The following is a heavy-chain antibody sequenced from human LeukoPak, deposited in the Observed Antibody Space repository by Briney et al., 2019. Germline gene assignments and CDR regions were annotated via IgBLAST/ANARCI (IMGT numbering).Heavy chain of an antibody. CDR1: GFTFSSYG. Sequence: GGSLRLSCAAPGFTFSSYGMHWVRQAPGKGLEWVAVIWYDGSNKYYADSVKGRFTISRDNSKNTLYLQMNSLRAEDTAVYYCAREIAARTFDYWGQGTLVTVSS. CDR3: AREIAARTFDY. V-gene: IGHV3-33*01. D-gene: IGHD6-6*01. CDR2: IWYDGSNK. J-gene: IGHJ4*02.